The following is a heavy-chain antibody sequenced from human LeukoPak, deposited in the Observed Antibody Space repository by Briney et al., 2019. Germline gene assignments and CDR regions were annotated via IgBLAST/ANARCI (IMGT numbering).Heavy chain of an antibody. V-gene: IGHV1-69*05. CDR2: IIPIFGTA. D-gene: IGHD3-10*01. CDR3: SKDIRGELLSSQYYYYYMDV. Sequence: SVKVSCKASGGTFSSYAISWVRQAPGQGLEWMVRIIPIFGTANYAHKFQGRVTITTDESTSTAYMEPSSLRSQDTAVDYCSKDIRGELLSSQYYYYYMDVWAKGTTVTVFS. J-gene: IGHJ6*03. CDR1: GGTFSSYA.